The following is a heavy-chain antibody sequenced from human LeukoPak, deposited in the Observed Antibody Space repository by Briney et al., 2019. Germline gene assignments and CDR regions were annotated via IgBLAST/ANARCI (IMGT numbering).Heavy chain of an antibody. J-gene: IGHJ5*02. CDR1: GFTFSSYW. CDR3: AREGDSYASP. CDR2: IKQDGSEK. V-gene: IGHV3-7*01. D-gene: IGHD5-18*01. Sequence: GGSLKLSCAASGFTFSSYWISWVRQAPGKGLEWVANIKQDGSEKYYVDSVKGRFTISRDNAKNSLYLQMNSLRAEDTAVYYCAREGDSYASPWGQGTLVTVSS.